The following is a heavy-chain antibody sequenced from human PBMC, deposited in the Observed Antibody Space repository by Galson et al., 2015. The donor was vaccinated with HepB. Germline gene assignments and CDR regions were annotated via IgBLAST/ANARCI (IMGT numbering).Heavy chain of an antibody. Sequence: SLRLSCAASGFTFSSYAMSWVRQAPGKGLEWVSAISGSGGSTYYADSVKGRFTISRDNSKNSLYLQMNSLGDEDTAVYYCARVACTSSSCYCYKDIWGKGTTVTVSS. CDR1: GFTFSSYA. J-gene: IGHJ6*03. CDR3: ARVACTSSSCYCYKDI. D-gene: IGHD2-2*01. V-gene: IGHV3-23*01. CDR2: ISGSGGST.